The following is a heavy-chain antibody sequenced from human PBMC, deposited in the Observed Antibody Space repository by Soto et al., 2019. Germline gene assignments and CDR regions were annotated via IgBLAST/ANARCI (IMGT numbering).Heavy chain of an antibody. CDR3: AREQGYGWYRVADY. Sequence: QVQLVESGGGVVQPGGSLTLSCAASGFTFSSHGMHWVRLAPGRGLEWGAVFSYDGINKHYGDSVKGRFTISRDNSKNTVSLQMNSLRVEDTAVYYCAREQGYGWYRVADYWGQGTLVTVSS. CDR2: FSYDGINK. V-gene: IGHV3-30*03. D-gene: IGHD6-19*01. J-gene: IGHJ4*02. CDR1: GFTFSSHG.